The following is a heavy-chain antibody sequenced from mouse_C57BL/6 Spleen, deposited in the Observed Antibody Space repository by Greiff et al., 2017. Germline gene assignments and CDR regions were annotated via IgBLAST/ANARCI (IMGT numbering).Heavy chain of an antibody. J-gene: IGHJ2*01. CDR2: ILPGSGST. CDR1: GYTFTGYW. CDR3: ARWANYYGSSYLEGDFDY. V-gene: IGHV1-9*01. Sequence: VQLQQSGAELMKPGASVKLSCKATGYTFTGYWIEWVKQRPGHGLEWIGEILPGSGSTNYNEKFKGKATFTADTSSNTAYMQLSSLTTEDSAIYYCARWANYYGSSYLEGDFDYWGQGTTLTVSS. D-gene: IGHD1-1*01.